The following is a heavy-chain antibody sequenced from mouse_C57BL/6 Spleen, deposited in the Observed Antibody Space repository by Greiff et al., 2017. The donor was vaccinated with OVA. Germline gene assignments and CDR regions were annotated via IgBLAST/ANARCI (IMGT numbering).Heavy chain of an antibody. D-gene: IGHD5-5*01. Sequence: EVMLVESGGDLVKPGGSLKLSCAASGFTFSSYGMSWVRQTPDKRLEWVATISSGGSYTYYPDSVKGRFTISRDNAKNTLYLQMSSLKSEDTAMYYCARLTTLDYWGQGTTLTVSS. V-gene: IGHV5-6*01. CDR2: ISSGGSYT. CDR3: ARLTTLDY. J-gene: IGHJ2*01. CDR1: GFTFSSYG.